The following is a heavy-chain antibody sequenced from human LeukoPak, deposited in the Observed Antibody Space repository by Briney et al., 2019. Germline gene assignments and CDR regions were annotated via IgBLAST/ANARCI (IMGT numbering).Heavy chain of an antibody. CDR1: GFTFSSYA. V-gene: IGHV3-30-3*01. D-gene: IGHD4-23*01. Sequence: PGRSLRLSCAASGFTFSSYAMHWVRQAPGKGLEWVAVISYDGSNKYYADSVKGRFTISRDNSKNTLYLQMNSLRAEDTAVYYCARGGNSREIIDYWGQGTLVTVSS. CDR2: ISYDGSNK. J-gene: IGHJ4*02. CDR3: ARGGNSREIIDY.